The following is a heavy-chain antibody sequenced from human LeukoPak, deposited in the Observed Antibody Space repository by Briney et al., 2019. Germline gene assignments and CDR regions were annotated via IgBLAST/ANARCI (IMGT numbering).Heavy chain of an antibody. CDR3: ARGIGDSSGWLDY. CDR2: INCNGRST. V-gene: IGHV3-20*03. D-gene: IGHD6-19*01. J-gene: IGHJ4*02. Sequence: GINCNGRSTASADSVKGRFTISRDNAKNSLYLQMNSLRAEDTALYYCARGIGDSSGWLDYCGQGTLVTVSS.